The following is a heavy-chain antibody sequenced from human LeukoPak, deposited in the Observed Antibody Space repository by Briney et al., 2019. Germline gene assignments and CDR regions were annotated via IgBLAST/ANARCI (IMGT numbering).Heavy chain of an antibody. CDR1: GFTFSSYA. D-gene: IGHD3-3*02. V-gene: IGHV3-30*14. Sequence: SGGSLRLSCAASGFTFSSYAMHWVRQAPGKGLEWVAVISYDGSNKYYADSVKGRFTISRDHSNNSVSLQMTNLRVEDTAIYYCARGASRISWPGIDYWXXXXXVTXSS. J-gene: IGHJ4*01. CDR2: ISYDGSNK. CDR3: ARGASRISWPGIDY.